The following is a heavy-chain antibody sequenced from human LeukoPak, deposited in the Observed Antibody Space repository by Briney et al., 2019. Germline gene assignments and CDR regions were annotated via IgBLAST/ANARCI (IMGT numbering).Heavy chain of an antibody. CDR3: ARDAGWGYYDL. D-gene: IGHD1-26*01. V-gene: IGHV3-7*01. J-gene: IGHJ4*02. CDR2: IDKHGSGK. Sequence: GGSLRLSCVASGFTFSTSWVTWVRQAPGKGLEWVANIDKHGSGKYYVDSVKGRFAISRDYASNSVFLQMDSLRAEDTSVYYCARDAGWGYYDLWGQGTPVAVSS. CDR1: GFTFSTSW.